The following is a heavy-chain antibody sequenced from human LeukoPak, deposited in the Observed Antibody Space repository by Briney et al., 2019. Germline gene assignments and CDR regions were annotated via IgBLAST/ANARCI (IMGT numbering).Heavy chain of an antibody. CDR3: ARVANSNYYFDC. V-gene: IGHV3-48*02. CDR2: ISGSSWTI. Sequence: GGSLRLSCTASGFTFSSYNMNWVRQTPGKGLEWLSYISGSSWTIYYADSVKGRFTISSDNAKNSLDLQMNSLRDEDTALYYCARVANSNYYFDCWGQGTLVTVSS. D-gene: IGHD1-7*01. CDR1: GFTFSSYN. J-gene: IGHJ4*02.